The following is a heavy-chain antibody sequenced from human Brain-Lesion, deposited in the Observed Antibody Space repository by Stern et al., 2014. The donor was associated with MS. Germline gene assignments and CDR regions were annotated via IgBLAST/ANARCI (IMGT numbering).Heavy chain of an antibody. V-gene: IGHV3-74*01. Sequence: EVQLEESGGGLVQPGGSLRLSCAASGFTFSNYWIPWVRQAPGQGLVWVSRDNNEGRRTSYADSVKGRIPMSRDNAKNTLYQQMNSLRVEDTAIYYCARGERWFDSWGQGTLVTVSS. CDR1: GFTFSNYW. CDR3: ARGERWFDS. CDR2: DNNEGRRT. J-gene: IGHJ5*01.